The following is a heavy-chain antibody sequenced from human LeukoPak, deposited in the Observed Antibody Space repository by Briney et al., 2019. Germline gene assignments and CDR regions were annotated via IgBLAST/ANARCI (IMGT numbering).Heavy chain of an antibody. CDR1: GGTFSSYA. CDR2: IIPIFGIA. J-gene: IGHJ6*02. CDR3: ARASGWYEGDYYYYYGMDV. V-gene: IGHV1-69*04. D-gene: IGHD6-19*01. Sequence: SVKVSCKASGGTFSSYAISWVRQAPGQGLEWMGRIIPIFGIANYAQKFQGRVTITADKSTSTAYMELSSLRSEDTAVYCCARASGWYEGDYYYYYGMDVWGQGTTVTVSS.